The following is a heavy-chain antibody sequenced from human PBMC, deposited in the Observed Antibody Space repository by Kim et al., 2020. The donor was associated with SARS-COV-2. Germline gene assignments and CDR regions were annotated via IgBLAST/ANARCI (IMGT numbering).Heavy chain of an antibody. Sequence: SETLSLTCTVSGGSISSGDYYWSWIRQPPGKGLEWIGYIYYSGSTYYNPSLKSRVTISVDTSKNQFSLKLSSVTAADTAVYYCARVCSGGSCSYYYYGMDVWGQGTTVTVSS. J-gene: IGHJ6*02. D-gene: IGHD2-15*01. CDR1: GGSISSGDYY. CDR3: ARVCSGGSCSYYYYGMDV. CDR2: IYYSGST. V-gene: IGHV4-30-4*01.